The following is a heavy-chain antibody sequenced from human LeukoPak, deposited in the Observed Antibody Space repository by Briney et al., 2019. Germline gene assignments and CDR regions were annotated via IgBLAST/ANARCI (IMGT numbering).Heavy chain of an antibody. J-gene: IGHJ4*02. V-gene: IGHV1-2*02. CDR3: ARCLAVRYFDWLLPRGRLFDY. CDR1: GYTFTGYY. Sequence: AASVKVSCKASGYTFTGYYMHWVRQAPGQGLEWMGWINPNSGGTNYAQKFQGRVTMTRDTSISTAYMELSRLRSDDTAVYYCARCLAVRYFDWLLPRGRLFDYWGQGTLVTVSS. D-gene: IGHD3-9*01. CDR2: INPNSGGT.